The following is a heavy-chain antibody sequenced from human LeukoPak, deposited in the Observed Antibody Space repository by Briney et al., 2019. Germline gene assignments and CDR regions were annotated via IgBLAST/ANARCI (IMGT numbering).Heavy chain of an antibody. J-gene: IGHJ4*02. CDR1: GYSISSGYY. D-gene: IGHD3-22*01. V-gene: IGHV4-38-2*02. Sequence: PSETLSLTCTFSGYSISSGYYWGWIRQPPGKGLEWIGSMYHSGSTYYNPSLRDRVTISVDTSKNQFSLKLTSVTAADTAVYYCARSFYYDTSGYYQRVVLDYWGQGTLVTVS. CDR2: MYHSGST. CDR3: ARSFYYDTSGYYQRVVLDY.